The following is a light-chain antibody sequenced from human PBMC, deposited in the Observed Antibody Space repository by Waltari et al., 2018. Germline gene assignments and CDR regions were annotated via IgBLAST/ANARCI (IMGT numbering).Light chain of an antibody. CDR2: DVS. V-gene: IGLV2-14*01. Sequence: QAALTQPASVSGSPGQSITIHRTGTSSDVGGYDYVAWYQQHPGKAPKLMIYDVSKRPSGVTNRFSGSKSGNTASLTISGLQAEDEADYYCSSYTNSGTWVFGGGTELTVL. J-gene: IGLJ3*02. CDR3: SSYTNSGTWV. CDR1: SSDVGGYDY.